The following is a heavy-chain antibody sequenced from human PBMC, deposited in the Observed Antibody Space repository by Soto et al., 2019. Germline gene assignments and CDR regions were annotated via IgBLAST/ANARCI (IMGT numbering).Heavy chain of an antibody. D-gene: IGHD2-8*01. Sequence: SETLSLTCAVSGASISSGDSYWSWLRQRPGKGLEWVVYIFHTASTYYTPSLKSRVTISMASSKNQFSLKLTSATAAATAVYCCAREPYCPRYTCLIHFDSWGQGSLVTVSS. CDR1: GASISSGDSY. CDR2: IFHTAST. J-gene: IGHJ4*02. CDR3: AREPYCPRYTCLIHFDS. V-gene: IGHV4-31*11.